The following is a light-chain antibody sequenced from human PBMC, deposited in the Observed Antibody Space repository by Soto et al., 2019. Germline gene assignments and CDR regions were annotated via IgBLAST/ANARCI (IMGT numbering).Light chain of an antibody. CDR3: QSYDSSLSGGLV. CDR1: SSNIGAGYD. V-gene: IGLV1-40*01. Sequence: QSVLTQPPSVSGAPGQRVTISCTGSSSNIGAGYDVHWYQQLPGTAPKLLIYGNSNRPSGVPDRFSGSKSGTSASLAITGLQAEDEADYYCQSYDSSLSGGLVXXXXXXXTVL. J-gene: IGLJ2*01. CDR2: GNS.